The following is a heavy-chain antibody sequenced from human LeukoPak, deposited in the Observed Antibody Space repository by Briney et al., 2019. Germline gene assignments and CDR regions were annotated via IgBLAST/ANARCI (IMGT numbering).Heavy chain of an antibody. D-gene: IGHD3-22*01. Sequence: PSETLSLTCTVSGGSISSYSWSWIRQPAGKGLEWIGRLYASGSTNYNPSLKSRVTMSVDTSKNQFSLKLSSVTAADTAVYFCARGPYSYDSSGAFDIWGQGTMVTVSS. J-gene: IGHJ3*02. V-gene: IGHV4-4*07. CDR3: ARGPYSYDSSGAFDI. CDR1: GGSISSYS. CDR2: LYASGST.